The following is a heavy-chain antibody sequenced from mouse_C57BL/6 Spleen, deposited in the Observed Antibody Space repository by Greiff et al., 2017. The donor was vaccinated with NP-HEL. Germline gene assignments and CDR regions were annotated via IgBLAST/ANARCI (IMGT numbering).Heavy chain of an antibody. V-gene: IGHV1-50*01. D-gene: IGHD3-3*01. Sequence: QVQLQQSGAELVKPGASVKLSCKASGYTFTSYWMQWVKQRPGQGLEWIGEIDPSDSYTNYNQKFKGKATLTVDTSSSTAYMQLSSLTSEDSAVYYCARSKGGDSSYFDYWGQGTTLTVSS. CDR2: IDPSDSYT. CDR1: GYTFTSYW. J-gene: IGHJ2*01. CDR3: ARSKGGDSSYFDY.